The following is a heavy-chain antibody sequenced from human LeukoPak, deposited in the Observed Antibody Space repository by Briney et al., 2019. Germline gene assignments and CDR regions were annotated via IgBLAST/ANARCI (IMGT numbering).Heavy chain of an antibody. Sequence: AAVKVSCKASGYTFTGYYMHWVRQAPAQGLEWMGWINPNSGGTNYAQKVEGRVTMTRDTSISTAYMELSRLRSDDTAVYYCARAWDWNAFWFAPWGQGTLVTVSS. D-gene: IGHD1-1*01. J-gene: IGHJ5*02. V-gene: IGHV1-2*02. CDR2: INPNSGGT. CDR1: GYTFTGYY. CDR3: ARAWDWNAFWFAP.